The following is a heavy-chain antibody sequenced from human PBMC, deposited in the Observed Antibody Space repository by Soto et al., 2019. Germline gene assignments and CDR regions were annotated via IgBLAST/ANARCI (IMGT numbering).Heavy chain of an antibody. CDR1: GVTLTTVW. D-gene: IGHD5-18*01. CDR3: SHGYYQYFES. Sequence: GGSLRLSCAVSGVTLTTVWMNWVRQAPGKGPEWVARIKSKTDGGTSDYAAPVKGRFTISRDDSENTLYLQMNSLKTEDTAVYYCSHGYYQYFESWGQGTLVTVSS. V-gene: IGHV3-15*07. CDR2: IKSKTDGGTS. J-gene: IGHJ4*02.